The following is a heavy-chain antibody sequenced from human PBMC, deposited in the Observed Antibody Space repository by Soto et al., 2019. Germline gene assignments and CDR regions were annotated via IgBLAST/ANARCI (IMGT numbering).Heavy chain of an antibody. CDR3: ARIFVDTTMNGGRDV. V-gene: IGHV3-30-3*01. Sequence: QVQLVESGGGVVQPGRSLRLSCAASGFTFSDFAMHWVRQVPGKGLEWVAVISYDGNTKYHADSVKGRVSISSDDSKSTFYLPTHTLRDEDTAVHFCARIFVDTTMNGGRDVWGQGTTVIVSS. J-gene: IGHJ6*02. CDR1: GFTFSDFA. CDR2: ISYDGNTK. D-gene: IGHD5-18*01.